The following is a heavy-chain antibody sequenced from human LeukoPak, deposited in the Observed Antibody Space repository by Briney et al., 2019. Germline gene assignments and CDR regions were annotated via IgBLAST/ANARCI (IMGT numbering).Heavy chain of an antibody. J-gene: IGHJ3*02. CDR2: IGTAGDP. Sequence: GGSLRLSCAASKLTFSNYDMHWVRQATGKGLEWVSSIGTAGDPYYAGSVKGRFTISRENAKNSFYLQMNSLRAGDTAVYYCSRGGRLAGNAFDIWGQGTMVTVSS. CDR3: SRGGRLAGNAFDI. V-gene: IGHV3-13*05. CDR1: KLTFSNYD. D-gene: IGHD6-13*01.